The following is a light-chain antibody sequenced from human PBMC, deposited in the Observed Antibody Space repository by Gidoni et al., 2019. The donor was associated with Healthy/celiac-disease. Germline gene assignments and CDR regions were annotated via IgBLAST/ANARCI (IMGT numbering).Light chain of an antibody. Sequence: EIVMTQSPATLSVSPGERATLSCRASQSIRSNLAWYQQKPGQAPRLLIYGASTRATGLPARFSGSGSGTEFTLTISSLQSEDFAVYYCQQYNNWPPGYIFGQGTKLEIK. V-gene: IGKV3-15*01. CDR2: GAS. CDR1: QSIRSN. J-gene: IGKJ2*01. CDR3: QQYNNWPPGYI.